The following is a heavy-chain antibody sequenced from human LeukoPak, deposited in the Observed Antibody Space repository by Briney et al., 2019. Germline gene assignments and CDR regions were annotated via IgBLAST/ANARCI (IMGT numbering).Heavy chain of an antibody. J-gene: IGHJ4*02. V-gene: IGHV4-34*01. CDR1: GGSFSGYY. CDR2: INHSGST. CDR3: ARIRSTAELPYLDY. D-gene: IGHD1-26*01. Sequence: SETLSLTYAVYGGSFSGYYWSWIRQPPGKGLEWIGEINHSGSTNYNPSLKSRVTISVDTSKNQFSLKLSSVTAADTAVYYCARIRSTAELPYLDYWGQGTLVTVSS.